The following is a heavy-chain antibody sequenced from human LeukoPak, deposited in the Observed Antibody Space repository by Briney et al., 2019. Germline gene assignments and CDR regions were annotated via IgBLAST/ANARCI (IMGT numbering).Heavy chain of an antibody. J-gene: IGHJ5*02. V-gene: IGHV1-69*05. D-gene: IGHD6-6*01. Sequence: ASVKVSCKASGGTFSSYAISWVRQAPGQGLEWMGGIIPIFGTANYAQKFQGSVTITTDESTSTAYMELSSLRSEDTAVYYCARGGIAARLYNWFDPWGQGTLVTVSS. CDR3: ARGGIAARLYNWFDP. CDR2: IIPIFGTA. CDR1: GGTFSSYA.